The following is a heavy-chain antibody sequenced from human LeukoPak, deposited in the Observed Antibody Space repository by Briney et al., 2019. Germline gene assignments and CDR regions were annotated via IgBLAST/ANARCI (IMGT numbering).Heavy chain of an antibody. CDR2: INQDGSEK. J-gene: IGHJ4*02. Sequence: PGGSLRLSCAASGFTFSSYSMNWVRQAPGKGLGWVANINQDGSEKYYVDSVEGRFAISRDSVKNSLYLQMTSVRADDTAMYYCVRDDYDFWSGYQRYFEFWGQGTLVTVSS. CDR3: VRDDYDFWSGYQRYFEF. CDR1: GFTFSSYS. D-gene: IGHD3-3*01. V-gene: IGHV3-7*01.